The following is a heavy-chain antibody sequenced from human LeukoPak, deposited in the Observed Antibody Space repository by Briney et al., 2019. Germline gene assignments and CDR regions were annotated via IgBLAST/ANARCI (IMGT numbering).Heavy chain of an antibody. CDR1: GFTFSTYP. J-gene: IGHJ4*02. Sequence: GGSLRLSCVASGFTFSTYPMHWVRQALGKGLEYVSAISSNGDSTYYAKSVKGRFTISRDNSKDTLFLQMGSLRVEDMAVYYCARETAAAATACFDSWGQGALVTVSS. CDR2: ISSNGDST. V-gene: IGHV3-64*01. D-gene: IGHD6-13*01. CDR3: ARETAAAATACFDS.